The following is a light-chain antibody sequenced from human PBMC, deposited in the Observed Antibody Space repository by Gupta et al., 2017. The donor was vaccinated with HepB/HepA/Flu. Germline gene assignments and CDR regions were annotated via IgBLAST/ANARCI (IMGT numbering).Light chain of an antibody. V-gene: IGKV3-20*01. CDR2: RAS. Sequence: IVLPQSPGTLSLSPGARATLSCRASQHITSNFLAWYQQKVGQPPRLLIYRASTRSSDIPDRFTGSGSGTDFTLTINRLEPGDFGVYYCQQYASSPKTFGQGTKVE. J-gene: IGKJ1*01. CDR3: QQYASSPKT. CDR1: QHITSNF.